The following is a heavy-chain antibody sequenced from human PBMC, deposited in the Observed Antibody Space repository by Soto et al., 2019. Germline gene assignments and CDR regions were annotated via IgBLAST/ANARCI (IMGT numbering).Heavy chain of an antibody. D-gene: IGHD1-26*01. CDR2: IIPLFGTA. V-gene: IGHV1-69*06. CDR3: ARGMVGATGFYYYYGMDV. CDR1: GGTFSSYA. Sequence: SVKVSCKASGGTFSSYAISWVRQAPGPGLEWMGWIIPLFGTANYAQKFQGRVTITADKSTSTAYTELSSLRSEDTAVYYCARGMVGATGFYYYYGMDVWGQGATVTVSS. J-gene: IGHJ6*02.